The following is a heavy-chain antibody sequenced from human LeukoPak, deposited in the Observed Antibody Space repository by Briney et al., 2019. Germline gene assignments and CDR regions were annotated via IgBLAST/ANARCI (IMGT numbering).Heavy chain of an antibody. CDR1: GYTFTGYF. CDR3: ARDLDGSSGCDY. CDR2: INPNSGGT. J-gene: IGHJ4*02. V-gene: IGHV1-2*02. Sequence: ASVKVSCKASGYTFTGYFMHWVRQAPGQGLEWMGWINPNSGGTNYAQEFQGRVIMTRDTSISTAYIELSRLRSDDTAVYYCARDLDGSSGCDYWGQGTLVIVSS. D-gene: IGHD6-13*01.